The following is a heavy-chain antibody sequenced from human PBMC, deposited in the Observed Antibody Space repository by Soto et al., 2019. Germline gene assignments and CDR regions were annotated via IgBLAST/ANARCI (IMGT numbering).Heavy chain of an antibody. D-gene: IGHD3-3*01. CDR1: GGSVSSGSYY. J-gene: IGHJ6*02. Sequence: SETLSLTCTVSGGSVSSGSYYWSWIRQPPGKGLEWIGYIYYSGSTNYNPSLKTRVTIPVDTSKNQFSLKLSSVTAADTAVYYCARGGFWSGFFDYYYYGMDVWGQGTTVTVSS. V-gene: IGHV4-61*01. CDR3: ARGGFWSGFFDYYYYGMDV. CDR2: IYYSGST.